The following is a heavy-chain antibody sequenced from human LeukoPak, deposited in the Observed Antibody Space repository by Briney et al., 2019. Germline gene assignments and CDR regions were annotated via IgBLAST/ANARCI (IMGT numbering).Heavy chain of an antibody. CDR3: ARVSSYNWTARKTLYFDY. CDR1: GGSISSSSYY. Sequence: PSETLSLTCTVSGGSISSSSYYWGWIRQPPGKGLEWIGSIYYSGSTYYNPSLKSRVTISVDTSKNQFSLKLSSVTAADTAVYYCARVSSYNWTARKTLYFDYWGQGTLVTVSS. D-gene: IGHD1-1*01. CDR2: IYYSGST. J-gene: IGHJ4*02. V-gene: IGHV4-39*07.